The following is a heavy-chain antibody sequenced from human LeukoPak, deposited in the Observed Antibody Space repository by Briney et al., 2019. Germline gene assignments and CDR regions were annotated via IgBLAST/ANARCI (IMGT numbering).Heavy chain of an antibody. V-gene: IGHV5-51*01. J-gene: IGHJ4*02. CDR3: ARRTSPMTTVTAHFDY. CDR1: GYSFTSYW. D-gene: IGHD4-17*01. Sequence: GESLKISCKGSGYSFTSYWIGWVRQMPGKGLEWTGIIYPGDSDTRYSPSFQGQVTISADKSISTAYLQWSSLKASDTAMYYCARRTSPMTTVTAHFDYWGQGTLVTVSS. CDR2: IYPGDSDT.